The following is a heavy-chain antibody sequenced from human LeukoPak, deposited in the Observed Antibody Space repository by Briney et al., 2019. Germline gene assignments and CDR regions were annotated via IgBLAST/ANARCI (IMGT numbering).Heavy chain of an antibody. J-gene: IGHJ3*02. CDR3: ARSVADYGDNGDAFDI. V-gene: IGHV3-30-3*01. CDR2: ISYDGSSQ. Sequence: GXSLRLSCVVSGFTLGTYAMHWVRQAPGKGLEWVAVISYDGSSQYCVDSVKGRFTLSRDNSENTLYLQMNSLRVEDTAVYYCARSVADYGDNGDAFDIWGQGTMVTVSS. D-gene: IGHD4-17*01. CDR1: GFTLGTYA.